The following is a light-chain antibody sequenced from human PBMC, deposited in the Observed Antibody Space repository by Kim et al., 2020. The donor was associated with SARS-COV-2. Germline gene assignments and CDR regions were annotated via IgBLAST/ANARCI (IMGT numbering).Light chain of an antibody. CDR2: ATS. CDR1: TGAVTSNRY. J-gene: IGLJ3*02. V-gene: IGLV7-46*01. Sequence: PGGTVTLTCATRTGAVTSNRYSYWVQRRPGQAPRTLIYATSKKHSWTPARFSGSLLGDRAALTLSGAQPEDEADYYCLLYYSGDRVFGRGTQLTVL. CDR3: LLYYSGDRV.